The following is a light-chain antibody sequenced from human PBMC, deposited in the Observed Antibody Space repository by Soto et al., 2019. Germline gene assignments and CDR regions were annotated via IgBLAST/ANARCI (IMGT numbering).Light chain of an antibody. V-gene: IGLV2-23*02. CDR2: EVS. J-gene: IGLJ1*01. CDR1: SSDVGSYNL. CDR3: CSYAGSSTLYV. Sequence: QSSLTQPASVSGFPGQSFPISCTGTSSDVGSYNLVSWYQQHPGKAPKLMIYEVSKRPSGVSNRFSGSKSGNTASLTISGLQAEDEADYYCCSYAGSSTLYVFGTGTKVTVL.